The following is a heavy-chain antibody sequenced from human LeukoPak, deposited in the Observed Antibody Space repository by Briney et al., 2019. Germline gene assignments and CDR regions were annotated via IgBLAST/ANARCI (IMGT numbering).Heavy chain of an antibody. D-gene: IGHD6-19*01. CDR1: GFTFSTYA. Sequence: PGGSLRLSCAASGFTFSTYAMSWVRQAPGKGLGWVSAISGSGGSTYYADSVKGRFTVSRDNSKNTLYLQMNSLRAEDTAVYYCAKRHGYSSGWFYFDCWGQGTLVTVSS. CDR2: ISGSGGST. CDR3: AKRHGYSSGWFYFDC. J-gene: IGHJ4*02. V-gene: IGHV3-23*01.